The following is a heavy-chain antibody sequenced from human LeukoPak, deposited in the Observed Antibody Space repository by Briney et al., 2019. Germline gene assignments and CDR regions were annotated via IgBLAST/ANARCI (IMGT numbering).Heavy chain of an antibody. D-gene: IGHD6-13*01. V-gene: IGHV4-39*07. CDR2: IYYSGST. J-gene: IGHJ4*02. CDR1: GGAISSSSYY. Sequence: PSETLSLTCTVSGGAISSSSYYWGWIRQPPGKGLEWIGSIYYSGSTYYNPSLKSRVTISVDTSKNQFSLKLSSVTAADTAVYYCARVNRKQQLDPRQLDYWGQGTLVTVSS. CDR3: ARVNRKQQLDPRQLDY.